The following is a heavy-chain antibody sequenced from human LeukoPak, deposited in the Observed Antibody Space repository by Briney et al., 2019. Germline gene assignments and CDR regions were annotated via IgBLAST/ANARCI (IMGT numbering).Heavy chain of an antibody. Sequence: SETLSLTCTVSGASITNSYWNWIRQSPGKGLEWIGYINYSGSTNYNPSLKSRVTISVDTSKNQSSLKLSSVTAADTAVYFCARDPLSTNDFDIWGQGTMVTVSS. J-gene: IGHJ3*02. CDR3: ARDPLSTNDFDI. CDR2: INYSGST. V-gene: IGHV4-59*01. CDR1: GASITNSY. D-gene: IGHD1-1*01.